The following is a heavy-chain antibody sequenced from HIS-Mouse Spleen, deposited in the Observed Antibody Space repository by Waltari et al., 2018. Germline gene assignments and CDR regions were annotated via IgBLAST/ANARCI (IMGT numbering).Heavy chain of an antibody. CDR1: GGSISSSSYY. CDR2: NKYIGRT. J-gene: IGHJ2*01. Sequence: QLQLQESGPGLVKPSETLSLTCTVSGGSISSSSYYWGWIRQPPGKGLEVIGSNKYIGRTYYNPSTKSRVTISVDTSKNQFSLKLSSVTAADTAVYYCAREIPYSSSWYDWYFDLWGRGTLVTVSS. CDR3: AREIPYSSSWYDWYFDL. V-gene: IGHV4-39*07. D-gene: IGHD6-13*01.